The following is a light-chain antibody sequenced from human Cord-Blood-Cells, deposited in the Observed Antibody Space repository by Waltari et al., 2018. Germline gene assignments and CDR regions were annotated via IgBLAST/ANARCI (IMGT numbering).Light chain of an antibody. CDR3: SSYTSSSTVV. CDR2: EVS. J-gene: IGLJ2*01. CDR1: SSSVGGYNY. V-gene: IGLV2-14*01. Sequence: QSAPTQPASVSGSPGQSITISCTGTSSSVGGYNYVSWYQQHPGKAPQLMIYEVSNRPSGVSNRFSGSKSGNTASLTISGLQAEDEADYYCSSYTSSSTVVFGGGTKLTVL.